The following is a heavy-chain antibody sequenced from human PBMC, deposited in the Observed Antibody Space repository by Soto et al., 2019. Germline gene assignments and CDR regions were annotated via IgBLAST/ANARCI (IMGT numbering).Heavy chain of an antibody. V-gene: IGHV3-30-3*02. Sequence: GGSLRLSCAASGFTFSSYAMHWVRQAPGKGLEWVAIISYDGSDKYYADSVKGRFTISRDNSKNTLFLQMNALTGEDTALYYCAKDNPAVDYWGQGALVTVSS. CDR2: ISYDGSDK. CDR1: GFTFSSYA. J-gene: IGHJ4*02. CDR3: AKDNPAVDY.